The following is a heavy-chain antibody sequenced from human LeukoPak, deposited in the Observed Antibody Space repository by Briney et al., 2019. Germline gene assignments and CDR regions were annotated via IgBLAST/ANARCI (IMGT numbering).Heavy chain of an antibody. Sequence: SETLSLTCAVYGGSFSGYYWSWIRQPPGKGLEWIGEINHSGSTNYNPSLKSRVTISVDTSKNQFSLKLSSVTAADTAVYYCASNYYDSSGYYINGYWGQGTLVTVSS. J-gene: IGHJ4*02. V-gene: IGHV4-34*01. CDR1: GGSFSGYY. D-gene: IGHD3-22*01. CDR3: ASNYYDSSGYYINGY. CDR2: INHSGST.